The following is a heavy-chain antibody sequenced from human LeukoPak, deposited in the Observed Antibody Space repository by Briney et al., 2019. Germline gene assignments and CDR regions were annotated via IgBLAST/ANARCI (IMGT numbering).Heavy chain of an antibody. CDR1: GFTFSTYG. J-gene: IGHJ6*03. CDR2: RRYDGSSE. CDR3: ARNSGRYFYYYYMDV. D-gene: IGHD1-26*01. Sequence: PGGSLRLSCAPSGFTFSTYGMHWVCQAPGKGLEWVAFRRYDGSSEYYADSVKGRFTLSRDNSKNTLYLQMNSLRADDTAVYYCARNSGRYFYYYYMDVWGKGTTVTVSS. V-gene: IGHV3-30*02.